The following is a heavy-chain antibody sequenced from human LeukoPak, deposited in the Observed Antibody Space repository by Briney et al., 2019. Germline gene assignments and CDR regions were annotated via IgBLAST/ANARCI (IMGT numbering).Heavy chain of an antibody. CDR3: ARGGSFYYDFWSGPI. CDR1: GGSFSGYY. D-gene: IGHD3-3*01. Sequence: SETLSLTCAVYGGSFSGYYWSWIRQPPGRGLEWIGEINHSGSTNYNPSLKSRVTISVDTSKNQFSLKLSSVTAADTAVYYCARGGSFYYDFWSGPIWGQGTLVTVSS. CDR2: INHSGST. V-gene: IGHV4-34*01. J-gene: IGHJ4*02.